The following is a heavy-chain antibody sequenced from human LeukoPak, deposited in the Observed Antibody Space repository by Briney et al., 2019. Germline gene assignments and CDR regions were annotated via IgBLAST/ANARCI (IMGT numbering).Heavy chain of an antibody. CDR1: GFTFGDYA. Sequence: GGSLRLSCTASGFTFGDYAMSWFRQAPGKGLEWVAFIRYDGRNKYYADSVKGRFTISRDNSKNTLYLQMNSLRAEDTAVYYCANGPHYNILTGYYKVRSHLDYWGQGTLVTVSS. CDR2: IRYDGRNK. D-gene: IGHD3-9*01. J-gene: IGHJ4*02. CDR3: ANGPHYNILTGYYKVRSHLDY. V-gene: IGHV3-30*02.